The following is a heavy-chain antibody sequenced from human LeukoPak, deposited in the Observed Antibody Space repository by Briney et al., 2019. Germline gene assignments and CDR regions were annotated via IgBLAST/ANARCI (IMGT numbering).Heavy chain of an antibody. V-gene: IGHV3-30-3*01. J-gene: IGHJ4*02. D-gene: IGHD3-22*01. Sequence: GGSLRLSCAASGFTFSSYAMHWVRQAPGKGLEWVAVISYDGSNKYYADSVKGRFTISRDNSKNTLYLQMNSLRAEDTAVYYCAKELFHYYDSSLVGNFDYWGQGTLVTVSS. CDR2: ISYDGSNK. CDR3: AKELFHYYDSSLVGNFDY. CDR1: GFTFSSYA.